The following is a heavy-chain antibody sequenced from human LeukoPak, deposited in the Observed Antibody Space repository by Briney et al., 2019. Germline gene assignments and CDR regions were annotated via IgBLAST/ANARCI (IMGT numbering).Heavy chain of an antibody. V-gene: IGHV3-23*01. CDR2: ISGSGGST. J-gene: IGHJ3*01. D-gene: IGHD7-27*01. Sequence: GGSLRLSCAASGFTFNNYAMSWVRQAPGKGLEWVSVISGSGGSTYYADSVKGRFTISRDNSKNTLFLQMNSLRAEDTAVYYCASEINWGSGAFDVWGQGTMVTVSS. CDR3: ASEINWGSGAFDV. CDR1: GFTFNNYA.